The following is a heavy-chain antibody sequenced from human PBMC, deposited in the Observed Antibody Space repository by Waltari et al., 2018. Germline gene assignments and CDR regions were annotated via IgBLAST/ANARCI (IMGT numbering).Heavy chain of an antibody. CDR2: SESGGSK. CDR3: ARKFSGGYSYGD. J-gene: IGHJ4*02. D-gene: IGHD5-18*01. Sequence: EVQLVASGGGLIPPGWSLTFSCAASGFTVRSNYMSWVRQAPGKGWEWVSVSESGGSKYYADAGKGRFTISRDNSKNTLYLKMNSLRAEDTAVYYCARKFSGGYSYGDWGQGTLVTVSS. CDR1: GFTVRSNY. V-gene: IGHV3-53*01.